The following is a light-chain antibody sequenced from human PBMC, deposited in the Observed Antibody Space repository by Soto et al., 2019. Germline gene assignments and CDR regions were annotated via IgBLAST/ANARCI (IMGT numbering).Light chain of an antibody. V-gene: IGKV3-20*01. CDR3: QQYAWSPIT. J-gene: IGKJ5*01. CDR2: GAS. Sequence: EIVLTQAPGTLSLSPRERAKVSCRASQIVRSRYLAWYQQKPGQAPRVPIYGASSRASGIPDRFSGSGSETDFTLTISRVEPEDFALYYCQQYAWSPITFGQGTRLEIK. CDR1: QIVRSRY.